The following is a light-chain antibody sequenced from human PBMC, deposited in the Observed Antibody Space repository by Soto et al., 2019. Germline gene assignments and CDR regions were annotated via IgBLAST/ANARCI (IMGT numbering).Light chain of an antibody. J-gene: IGKJ1*01. Sequence: DIHITQSPSSLSASVGDRVTITCRASQSISSYLNLYQQKPGKAPKLLIYAASSLQSGVPSRFSGSGSGTDFTLTISSLQPEDFATYYCQQSYSTPWTFGQGTKVDFK. CDR2: AAS. CDR3: QQSYSTPWT. V-gene: IGKV1-39*01. CDR1: QSISSY.